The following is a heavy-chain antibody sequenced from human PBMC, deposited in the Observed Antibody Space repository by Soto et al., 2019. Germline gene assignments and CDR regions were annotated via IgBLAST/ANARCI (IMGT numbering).Heavy chain of an antibody. V-gene: IGHV1-3*01. Sequence: ASVKVSCKASGYTFTSYAMHWVRQAPGQRLEWMGWINAGNGNTKYSQKFQGRVTITRDTSASTAYMELSSLRSEDTAVYYCARGGTLVRGVIPFDYWGQGTLVTVS. J-gene: IGHJ4*02. CDR3: ARGGTLVRGVIPFDY. D-gene: IGHD3-10*01. CDR1: GYTFTSYA. CDR2: INAGNGNT.